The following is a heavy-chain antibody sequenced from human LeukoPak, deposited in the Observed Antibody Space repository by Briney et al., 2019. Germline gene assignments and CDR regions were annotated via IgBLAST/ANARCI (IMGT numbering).Heavy chain of an antibody. CDR3: VSDGGNDWFDP. Sequence: GGSLRLSCAASGFTFSTYWMHWVRQAPGKGLVWVSRISSDGTNTGYADSVKGRFTISRDNAKNTVYLQMNSLRAEDTAVYYCVSDGGNDWFDPWGQGTLVTVSS. D-gene: IGHD4-23*01. V-gene: IGHV3-74*01. CDR1: GFTFSTYW. CDR2: ISSDGTNT. J-gene: IGHJ5*02.